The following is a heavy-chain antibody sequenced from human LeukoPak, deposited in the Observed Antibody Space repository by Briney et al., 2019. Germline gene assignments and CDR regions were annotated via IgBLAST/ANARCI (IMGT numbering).Heavy chain of an antibody. CDR3: TSSSFDY. D-gene: IGHD6-6*01. J-gene: IGHJ4*02. V-gene: IGHV3-9*03. CDR2: ISWNSGSI. Sequence: GGSLRLSCAASGFTFDDYAMHWVRQALGKGLEWVSGISWNSGSIGYADSVKGRFTISRDNAKNSLYLQMNSLRAEDMALYYCTSSSFDYWGQGTLVTVSS. CDR1: GFTFDDYA.